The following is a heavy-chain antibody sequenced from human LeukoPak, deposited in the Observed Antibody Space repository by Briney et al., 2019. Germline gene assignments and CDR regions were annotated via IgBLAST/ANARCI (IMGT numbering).Heavy chain of an antibody. CDR1: GGSISSYY. CDR3: ARRDGYNAFDI. CDR2: IYYSGTT. V-gene: IGHV4-59*01. Sequence: SETLSLTCTVSGGSISSYYWNWIRQPPGQGLEWIGYIYYSGTTNYNSSLQSRVTISVDTSKDQFFLKLRSVTAADTAVYYCARRDGYNAFDIWGQGTMVSASS. J-gene: IGHJ3*02. D-gene: IGHD5-24*01.